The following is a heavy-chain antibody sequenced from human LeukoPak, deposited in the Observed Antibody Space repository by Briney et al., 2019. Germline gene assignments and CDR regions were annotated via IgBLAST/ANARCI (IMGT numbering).Heavy chain of an antibody. D-gene: IGHD6-13*01. J-gene: IGHJ4*02. V-gene: IGHV3-7*01. CDR1: EFTFSSYW. CDR3: ARVAYSSSPGYFDY. CDR2: IKQDGSEK. Sequence: GGSLRLSCAASEFTFSSYWMSWVRQAPGKGLEWVANIKQDGSEKYYVDSVKGRFTISRDNAKNSLYLQMNSLRAEDTAVYYCARVAYSSSPGYFDYWGQGTLVTVSS.